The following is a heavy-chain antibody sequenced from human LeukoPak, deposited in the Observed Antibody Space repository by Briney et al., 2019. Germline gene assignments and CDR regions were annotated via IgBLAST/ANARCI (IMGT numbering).Heavy chain of an antibody. CDR2: IYSGGST. Sequence: GGSLRLSCAASGFTVSSNYMSWVRQAPGKGLEWVSVIYSGGSTYYADSVKGRFTISRDNSKNTLYLQMNSLRAEDTAVYYCASGSYPPPSRVYWGQGTLVTVSS. V-gene: IGHV3-53*01. CDR3: ASGSYPPPSRVY. CDR1: GFTVSSNY. J-gene: IGHJ4*02. D-gene: IGHD1-26*01.